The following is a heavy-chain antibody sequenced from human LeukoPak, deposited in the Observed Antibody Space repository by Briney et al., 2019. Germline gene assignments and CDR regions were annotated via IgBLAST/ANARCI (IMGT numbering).Heavy chain of an antibody. CDR3: ARDQSLFPDAFDI. V-gene: IGHV3-30-3*01. Sequence: GGSLRLSCAASGFTFTNYWMSWVRQAPGKGLEWVAVISYDGSNKYYADSVKGRFTISRDNSKNTLYLQMNSLRAEDTAVYYCARDQSLFPDAFDIWGQGTMVTVSS. J-gene: IGHJ3*02. D-gene: IGHD2-21*01. CDR2: ISYDGSNK. CDR1: GFTFTNYW.